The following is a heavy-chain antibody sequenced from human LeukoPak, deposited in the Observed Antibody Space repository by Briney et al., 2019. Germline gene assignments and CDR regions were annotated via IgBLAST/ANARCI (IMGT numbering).Heavy chain of an antibody. CDR3: ARTAKYYYGSETYYFFDY. D-gene: IGHD3-10*01. CDR2: INHSGST. V-gene: IGHV4-34*01. CDR1: GGSFSGYY. J-gene: IGHJ4*02. Sequence: SETLSLTCAVYGGSFSGYYWSWIRQPPGKGLEWIGEINHSGSTNYNPSLKSRVTISLDTSQNQFSLKLTSVTPADTAVYYCARTAKYYYGSETYYFFDYWGQGTLVTVSS.